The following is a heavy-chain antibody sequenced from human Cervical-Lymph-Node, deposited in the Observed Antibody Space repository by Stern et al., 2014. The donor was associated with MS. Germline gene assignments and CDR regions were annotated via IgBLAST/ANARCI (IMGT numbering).Heavy chain of an antibody. V-gene: IGHV4-31*03. CDR2: IYNSGAT. D-gene: IGHD1-26*01. J-gene: IGHJ5*02. CDR3: ASRWSGTYYGQNWFDP. Sequence: VQLEESGPGLVKPSQTLSLTCTVSGDSITSGGHYWSWIRQHPGKGLEWIGYIYNSGATFYNPSLKGRVTISLDTSKNQFSLQLSSVTAADPAIYYCASRWSGTYYGQNWFDPWGQGILVTVST. CDR1: GDSITSGGHY.